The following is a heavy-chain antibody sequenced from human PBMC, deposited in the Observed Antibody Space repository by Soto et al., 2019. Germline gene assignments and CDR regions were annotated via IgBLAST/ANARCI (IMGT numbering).Heavy chain of an antibody. D-gene: IGHD2-15*01. CDR2: ISSSGTFK. V-gene: IGHV3-21*01. CDR3: ARDPPHGGTSSWDADS. CDR1: GFTFSSYS. Sequence: GGSLRLSCAASGFTFSSYSMNWVRQAPGKGLEWVSSISSSGTFKSYGDSVKGRFTISRDNAKNSLFLQMNNLRGEDTGLYYCARDPPHGGTSSWDADSWGQGTLVTVSS. J-gene: IGHJ4*02.